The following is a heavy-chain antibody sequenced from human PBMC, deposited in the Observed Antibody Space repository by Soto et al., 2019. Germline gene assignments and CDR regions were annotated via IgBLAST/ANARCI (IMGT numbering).Heavy chain of an antibody. Sequence: VGSLRLSCAASGFTFSSYGMHWVRQAPGKGLEWVAVIWYDGSNKYYADSVKGRFTISRDNSKNTLYLQMNSLRAEDTAVYYCAKDLNPTIFGVVHPTYYGMDVWGQGTTVTVSS. CDR2: IWYDGSNK. V-gene: IGHV3-33*06. CDR1: GFTFSSYG. D-gene: IGHD3-3*01. CDR3: AKDLNPTIFGVVHPTYYGMDV. J-gene: IGHJ6*02.